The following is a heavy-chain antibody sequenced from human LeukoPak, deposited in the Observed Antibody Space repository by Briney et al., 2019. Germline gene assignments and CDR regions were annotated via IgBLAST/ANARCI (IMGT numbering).Heavy chain of an antibody. CDR2: VFYSGST. D-gene: IGHD2-21*01. Sequence: PSETLSLTCTVSGGSISSYYWSWIRQPPGKGLEWIGYVFYSGSTNYNPSLKSRVTLSVDTSKNQFSLKLTSVTAADTAVYYCARDNLTGQSIWNIVVPKGDAFDIWGQGTMVTVSS. CDR3: ARDNLTGQSIWNIVVPKGDAFDI. J-gene: IGHJ3*02. CDR1: GGSISSYY. V-gene: IGHV4-59*12.